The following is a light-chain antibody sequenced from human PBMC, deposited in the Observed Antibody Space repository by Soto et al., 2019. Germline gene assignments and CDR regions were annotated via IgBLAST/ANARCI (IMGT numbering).Light chain of an antibody. CDR2: GTS. J-gene: IGKJ5*01. CDR1: QSVSSSY. Sequence: EIVLTQSPGTLSLSPGERATLSCRASQSVSSSYLGWYQQKPGQAPRLLIYGTSSRATGIPDRFSGSGSGTDFTLTINRLEPEDFAVYFCQQYTGPPTTFGQGTRLEIK. CDR3: QQYTGPPTT. V-gene: IGKV3-20*01.